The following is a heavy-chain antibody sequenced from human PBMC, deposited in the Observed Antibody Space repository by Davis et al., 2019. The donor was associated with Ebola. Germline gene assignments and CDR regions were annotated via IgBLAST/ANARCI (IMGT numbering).Heavy chain of an antibody. CDR3: AKIGGIAAHFDY. V-gene: IGHV3-30*02. CDR2: IRFDGSNK. J-gene: IGHJ4*02. D-gene: IGHD6-13*01. Sequence: GESLKISCAASGFTFSSYGMHWVRQAPGRGLEWVAFIRFDGSNKYYADSVKGRFTISRDNSKSTLHLQMNSLKREDTAVYFCAKIGGIAAHFDYWGQGTLVTVSS. CDR1: GFTFSSYG.